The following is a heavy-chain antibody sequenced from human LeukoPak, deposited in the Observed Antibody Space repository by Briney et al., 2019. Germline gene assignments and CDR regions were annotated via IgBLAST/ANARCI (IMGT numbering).Heavy chain of an antibody. CDR3: ARGRGIAAAGSFDY. V-gene: IGHV4-34*01. D-gene: IGHD6-13*01. CDR2: INHSGST. Sequence: SETLSLTCAVYGVSFSGYYWSWIRQPPGKGLEWIGEINHSGSTNYNPSLKSRVTISVDTSKNQFSLKLSSVSAADTAVYYCARGRGIAAAGSFDYWGQGTLVTVSS. CDR1: GVSFSGYY. J-gene: IGHJ4*02.